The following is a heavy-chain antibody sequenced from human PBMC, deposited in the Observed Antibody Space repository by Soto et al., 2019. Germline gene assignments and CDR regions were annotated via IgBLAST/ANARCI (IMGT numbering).Heavy chain of an antibody. CDR3: ARRDTSGFLRYFDN. V-gene: IGHV1-69*06. CDR1: GGTLSSFINYP. J-gene: IGHJ4*02. D-gene: IGHD3-3*01. CDR2: IVPNVGTV. Sequence: QMQLVQSGAEVKKPGSSVKVSCKASGGTLSSFINYPINWVRQAPGQGLEWMGGIVPNVGTVNYAQKFQGRVTITADKSPGTAYMELSSLRSEDTALYCCARRDTSGFLRYFDNWGQGTLVTVSS.